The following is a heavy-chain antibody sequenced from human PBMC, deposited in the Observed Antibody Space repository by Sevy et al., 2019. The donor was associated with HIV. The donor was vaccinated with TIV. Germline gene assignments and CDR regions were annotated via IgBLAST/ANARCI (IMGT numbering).Heavy chain of an antibody. Sequence: GGSLRLSCAASGFTFSSYWMHWVRQAPGKGLVWVSRINSDGSSTSYADSVKGRFTISRDNAKNTLYLQMNSLRAEDTAVYYCARDPSDYGDYAYFDYWGQRTLVTVSS. D-gene: IGHD4-17*01. CDR3: ARDPSDYGDYAYFDY. CDR1: GFTFSSYW. CDR2: INSDGSST. J-gene: IGHJ4*02. V-gene: IGHV3-74*01.